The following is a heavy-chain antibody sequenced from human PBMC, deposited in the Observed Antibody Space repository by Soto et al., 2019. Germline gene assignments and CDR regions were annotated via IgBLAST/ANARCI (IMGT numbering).Heavy chain of an antibody. Sequence: PGGSLRLSCVASGFTFSNYAMSWVRQAPGKGLEWVSGISGSGGTTYYADSVKGRFTISRDNSKNTLFLQMNSLRAGDTAVYYCAKDLSWSHWFDPWGQGTLVTVSS. V-gene: IGHV3-23*01. J-gene: IGHJ5*02. CDR1: GFTFSNYA. CDR3: AKDLSWSHWFDP. CDR2: ISGSGGTT. D-gene: IGHD6-13*01.